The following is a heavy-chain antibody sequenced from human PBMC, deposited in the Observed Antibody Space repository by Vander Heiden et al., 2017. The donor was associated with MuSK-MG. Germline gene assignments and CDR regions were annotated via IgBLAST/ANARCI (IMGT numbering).Heavy chain of an antibody. V-gene: IGHV3-23*01. CDR2: ISGTGGSA. D-gene: IGHD2-21*02. Sequence: EVQLLESGGGLVQPGGSLILSCAASGFAFRSFAMSWVRQAPGKGLDWVSTISGTGGSAYYADSVKGRFTISRDNSKNTLYLQMNSLRAEDTAIYYCAKDQGTYCGGDCYSDYWGQGTLVTVSS. CDR1: GFAFRSFA. CDR3: AKDQGTYCGGDCYSDY. J-gene: IGHJ4*02.